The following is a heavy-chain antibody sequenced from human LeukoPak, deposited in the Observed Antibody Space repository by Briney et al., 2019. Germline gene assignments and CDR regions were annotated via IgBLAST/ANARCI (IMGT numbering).Heavy chain of an antibody. CDR2: MNPNSGNT. Sequence: EASVKVSCKASGYTFTSYDINWVRQATGQGLEWMGWMNPNSGNTGYAQKFQGRVTMTRNTSISTAYMELSSLRSEDTAVYYCARGFYCSGGSCYPDLYYYGMDVWGQGTTVTVSS. CDR1: GYTFTSYD. D-gene: IGHD2-15*01. V-gene: IGHV1-8*01. J-gene: IGHJ6*02. CDR3: ARGFYCSGGSCYPDLYYYGMDV.